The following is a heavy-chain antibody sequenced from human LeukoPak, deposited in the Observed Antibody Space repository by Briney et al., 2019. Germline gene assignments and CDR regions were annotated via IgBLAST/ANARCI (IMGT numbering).Heavy chain of an antibody. V-gene: IGHV3-23*01. D-gene: IGHD3-10*01. CDR3: VKGAYYYGSGSYCFDH. CDR1: GLTFRAFA. J-gene: IGHJ5*02. CDR2: ISGTGGST. Sequence: PGGSLRLSCAASGLTFRAFAMSWVRQAPGKGLECVSSISGTGGSTAYADSVKGRFIITRDNSKNTLFLQMNSLRAEDTAVYYCVKGAYYYGSGSYCFDHWGQGILVTVST.